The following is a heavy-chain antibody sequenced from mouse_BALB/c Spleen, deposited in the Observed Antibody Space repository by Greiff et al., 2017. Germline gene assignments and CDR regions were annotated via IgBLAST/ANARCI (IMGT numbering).Heavy chain of an antibody. Sequence: EVQLQQSGPGLVKPSQSLSLTCTVTGYSITSDYAWNWIRQFPGNKLEWMGYISYSGSTSYNPSLKSRISITRDTSKNQFFLQLNSVTTEDTATYYCAREGAYYRYFDVWGAGTTVTVSS. J-gene: IGHJ1*01. D-gene: IGHD2-12*01. CDR1: GYSITSDYA. CDR3: AREGAYYRYFDV. V-gene: IGHV3-2*02. CDR2: ISYSGST.